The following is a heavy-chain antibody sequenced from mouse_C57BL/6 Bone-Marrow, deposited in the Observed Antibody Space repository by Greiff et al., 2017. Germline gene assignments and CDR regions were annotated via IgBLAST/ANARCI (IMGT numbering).Heavy chain of an antibody. V-gene: IGHV1-50*01. CDR2: IDPSDSYT. CDR3: ATWGWFAY. CDR1: GYNFTSYW. Sequence: QVQLQQPGAELVKPGASVKLSCKASGYNFTSYWMQWVKQRPGQGLEWIGEIDPSDSYTNYNQKFKGKATLTVDTSSSTAYMQLSSLTSEDSAVYYCATWGWFAYWGQGTLVTVSA. J-gene: IGHJ3*01. D-gene: IGHD4-1*01.